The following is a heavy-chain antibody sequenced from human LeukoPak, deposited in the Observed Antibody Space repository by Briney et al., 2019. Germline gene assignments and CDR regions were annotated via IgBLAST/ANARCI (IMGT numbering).Heavy chain of an antibody. CDR1: GGSISSSNW. CDR3: ARVGIVGASTPEFDY. D-gene: IGHD1-26*01. CDR2: IYHSGST. Sequence: PSGTLSLTCAVSGGSISSSNWWSWVRQPPGKGLEWIGEIYHSGSTNYNPSLKSRVTISVDKSKNQFSLKLSSVTAADTAVYYCARVGIVGASTPEFDYWGQGTLVTVSS. J-gene: IGHJ4*02. V-gene: IGHV4-4*02.